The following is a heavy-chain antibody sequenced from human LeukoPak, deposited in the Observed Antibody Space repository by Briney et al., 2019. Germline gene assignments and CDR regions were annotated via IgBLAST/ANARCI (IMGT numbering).Heavy chain of an antibody. J-gene: IGHJ4*02. CDR3: ARLGTKRTGDQDY. V-gene: IGHV1-2*02. D-gene: IGHD7-27*01. CDR2: INPNSGGT. CDR1: GYTFTGYY. Sequence: ASVKVSCKASGYTFTGYYMHWVRQAPGQGLKWMGWINPNSGGTNYAQKFQGRVTMTRDTSISTAYMELSRLRSDDTAVYYCARLGTKRTGDQDYWGQGTLVTVSS.